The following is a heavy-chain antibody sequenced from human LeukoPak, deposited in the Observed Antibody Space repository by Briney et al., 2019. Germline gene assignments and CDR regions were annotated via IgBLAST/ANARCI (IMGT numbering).Heavy chain of an antibody. Sequence: PGGSLRLSCAASGFTFSSYSMNWVRQAPGKGLEWVSSISSSSSYIYYADSVKGRFTISRDNAKNSLYLQMNSLRAEDTAVYYCASQLLEWLSYGAFDIWGQGTMVTVSS. CDR2: ISSSSSYI. V-gene: IGHV3-21*01. CDR1: GFTFSSYS. D-gene: IGHD3-3*01. CDR3: ASQLLEWLSYGAFDI. J-gene: IGHJ3*02.